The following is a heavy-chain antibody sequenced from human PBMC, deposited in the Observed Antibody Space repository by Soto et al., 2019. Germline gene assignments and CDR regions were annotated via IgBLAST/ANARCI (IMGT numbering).Heavy chain of an antibody. V-gene: IGHV1-18*01. D-gene: IGHD1-26*01. CDR1: GYTFTNFG. J-gene: IGHJ4*02. Sequence: HVQLVQSGAELKKPGSSVKVTCKSSGYTFTNFGISWVRQAPGQGLEWMGWISAYNGNTNYARNLQGRVTITTATAWTTAYWELRRLRSPDTEGYYCARGETPIDYWGEGSLVTVSS. CDR3: ARGETPIDY. CDR2: ISAYNGNT.